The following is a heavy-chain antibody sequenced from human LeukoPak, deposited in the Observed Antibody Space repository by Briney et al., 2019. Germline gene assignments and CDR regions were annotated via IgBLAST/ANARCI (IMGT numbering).Heavy chain of an antibody. CDR2: IIPIFGTA. Sequence: SVKVSCKASGGTFSSYAISWVRQDPGQGLEWMGGIIPIFGTANYAQKFQGRVTITADKSTSTAYMELSGLRSEDTAVYYCARDRGYSYGWYCFDYWGQGTLVTVSS. CDR3: ARDRGYSYGWYCFDY. D-gene: IGHD5-18*01. CDR1: GGTFSSYA. J-gene: IGHJ4*02. V-gene: IGHV1-69*06.